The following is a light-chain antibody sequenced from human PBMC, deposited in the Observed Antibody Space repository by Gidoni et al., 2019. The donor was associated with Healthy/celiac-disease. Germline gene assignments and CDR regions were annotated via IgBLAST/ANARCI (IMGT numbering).Light chain of an antibody. Sequence: DIVMTQSTLSLPVTPGEPASISCRSSQSLLHSNGYNYLDWYLQKPGQSPQLLIYLGSNRDSGVPDRFSGSGSGTDFTLKISRVEAEDVGVYYCMQALQTPLTFGGGTKVEIK. V-gene: IGKV2-28*01. J-gene: IGKJ4*01. CDR1: QSLLHSNGYNY. CDR2: LGS. CDR3: MQALQTPLT.